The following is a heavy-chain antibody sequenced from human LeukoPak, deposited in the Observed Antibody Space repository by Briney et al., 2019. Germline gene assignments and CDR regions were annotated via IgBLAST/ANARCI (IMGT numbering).Heavy chain of an antibody. CDR2: ISDSGGAT. V-gene: IGHV3-23*01. J-gene: IGHJ4*02. D-gene: IGHD3-10*01. CDR3: ARVIRYGSGNYYYFDY. CDR1: GFIFNTFA. Sequence: PGGSLRLSCAASGFIFNTFALNWVRQAPGKGLERGSDISDSGGATYYAASVRGRFTISRDNFKNTLYLQMNSLRADDTAIYYCARVIRYGSGNYYYFDYWGQGALVTVSS.